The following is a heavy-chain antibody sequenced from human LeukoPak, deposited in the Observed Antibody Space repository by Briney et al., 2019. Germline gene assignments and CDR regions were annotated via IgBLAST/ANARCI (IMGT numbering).Heavy chain of an antibody. Sequence: PGGSLRLSCAASGFTFSRFWMSWVRQAPGKGVEWVANIKQDGSEKYYVYSVKGRFTISRDNAKNSLYLQMNSLRAEDTAVFYYARDGTYTDYDPDFDIWGQGTLVTVSS. CDR3: ARDGTYTDYDPDFDI. J-gene: IGHJ4*02. CDR2: IKQDGSEK. D-gene: IGHD5-12*01. V-gene: IGHV3-7*04. CDR1: GFTFSRFW.